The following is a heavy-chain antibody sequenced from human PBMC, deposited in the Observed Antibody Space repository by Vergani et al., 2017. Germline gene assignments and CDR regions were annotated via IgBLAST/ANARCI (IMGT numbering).Heavy chain of an antibody. Sequence: EVQLVESGGGLVQPGGSLRLSCAASGFTFSSYWMSWVRQAPGQGLEWVANIKQDGSEKYYVDSVKGRFTISRDNAKNSLYLQLNSLRAEDTAGYYCARVRFGSSYIVEGLGCDYWGQGTLVTVSS. D-gene: IGHD2-15*01. CDR2: IKQDGSEK. V-gene: IGHV3-7*01. CDR1: GFTFSSYW. J-gene: IGHJ4*02. CDR3: ARVRFGSSYIVEGLGCDY.